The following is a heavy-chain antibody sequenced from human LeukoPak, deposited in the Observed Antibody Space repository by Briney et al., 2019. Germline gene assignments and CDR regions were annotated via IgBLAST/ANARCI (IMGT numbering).Heavy chain of an antibody. CDR1: GGSFSGYY. Sequence: SETLSLTCAVYGGSFSGYYWNWIRQPPGKGLEWIGEINHSGSTNYNPSLKSRVTISVDTSKNQFSLKLSSVTAADTAVYYCARGARMTTVTTPRRQGFDPWGQGTLVTVSS. CDR2: INHSGST. D-gene: IGHD4-17*01. CDR3: ARGARMTTVTTPRRQGFDP. V-gene: IGHV4-34*01. J-gene: IGHJ5*02.